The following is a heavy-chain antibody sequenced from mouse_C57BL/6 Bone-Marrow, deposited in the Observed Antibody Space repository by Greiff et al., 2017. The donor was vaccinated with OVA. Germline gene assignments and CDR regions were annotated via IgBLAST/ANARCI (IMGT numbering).Heavy chain of an antibody. CDR1: GYTFTSYG. CDR3: ARRRQRFAY. J-gene: IGHJ3*01. V-gene: IGHV1-81*01. Sequence: QVQLQQSGAELARPGASVKLSCKASGYTFTSYGISWVKQRTGQGLEWIGEIYPRSGNTYYNEKFKGKATLTADKSSSTAYMELRSLTSEDSAVYFCARRRQRFAYWGQGTLVTVSA. CDR2: IYPRSGNT. D-gene: IGHD3-2*01.